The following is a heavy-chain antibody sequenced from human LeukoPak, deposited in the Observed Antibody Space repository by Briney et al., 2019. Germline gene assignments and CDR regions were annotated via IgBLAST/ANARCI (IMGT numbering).Heavy chain of an antibody. J-gene: IGHJ6*02. V-gene: IGHV3-30-3*01. CDR2: ISYDGSNK. CDR1: GFTFSSYA. Sequence: PGGSLRLSCAASGFTFSSYAMHWVRQAPGKGLEWVAVISYDGSNKYYADSVKGRFTISRDNSKNTLYLQMNSLRVEDTAVYYCARSVVVSGVMDVWGQGTTVTVSS. CDR3: ARSVVVSGVMDV. D-gene: IGHD3-22*01.